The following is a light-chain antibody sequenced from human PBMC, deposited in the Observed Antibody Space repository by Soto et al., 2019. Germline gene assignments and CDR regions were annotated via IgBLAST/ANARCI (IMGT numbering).Light chain of an antibody. Sequence: EIVMTQSPGTLSLSPGEGATLSCRASQSVSSSYLAWYQQKPGQAPRLLIYGASSRATGIPDRFSGSGSGTDFTLTISRRELEDFAVYYCQQYGSSPLFTFGPGTKVDIK. CDR3: QQYGSSPLFT. V-gene: IGKV3-20*01. CDR2: GAS. J-gene: IGKJ3*01. CDR1: QSVSSSY.